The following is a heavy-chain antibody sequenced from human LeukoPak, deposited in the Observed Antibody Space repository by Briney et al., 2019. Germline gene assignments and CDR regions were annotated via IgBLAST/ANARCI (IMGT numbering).Heavy chain of an antibody. Sequence: SETVSLNCTVSGYSIGSGYYWGWIRQPAGKGLEWIGNIYRSGSTYYNPSLKSRVTISVDKSKNQVSLKLRSVTAADTAVYYCARVSAFYYDSNEYWFDPWGLGTLVTVSS. CDR1: GYSIGSGYY. V-gene: IGHV4-38-2*02. CDR3: ARVSAFYYDSNEYWFDP. J-gene: IGHJ5*02. D-gene: IGHD3-22*01. CDR2: IYRSGST.